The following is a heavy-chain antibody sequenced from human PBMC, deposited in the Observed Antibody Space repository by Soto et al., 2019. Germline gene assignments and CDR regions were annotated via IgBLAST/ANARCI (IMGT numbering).Heavy chain of an antibody. D-gene: IGHD3-16*01. Sequence: GECLKISCKGSGYSFTSYWIGWVRQMPGKGLEWMGIIYPGDSDTRYSPSFQGQVTISADKSISTAYLQWSSLKASDTAMYYCARAGGLPHYSYYGMDVWGQGTTVTVSS. CDR1: GYSFTSYW. CDR3: ARAGGLPHYSYYGMDV. CDR2: IYPGDSDT. J-gene: IGHJ6*01. V-gene: IGHV5-51*01.